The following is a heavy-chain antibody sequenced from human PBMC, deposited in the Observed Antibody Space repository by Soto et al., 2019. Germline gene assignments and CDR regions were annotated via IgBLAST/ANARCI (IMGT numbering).Heavy chain of an antibody. CDR3: ARRVATTSNDAFDI. CDR2: IYPGDSDT. Sequence: GESLKISCEGSGCRFTNSWIDWVRQMNGKGLEWMGVIYPGDSDTRYSPSFQGHASLSVDKSISTAYLLWTSLKASDTAMYYCARRVATTSNDAFDIWGQGTMVT. D-gene: IGHD5-12*01. V-gene: IGHV5-51*01. J-gene: IGHJ3*02. CDR1: GCRFTNSW.